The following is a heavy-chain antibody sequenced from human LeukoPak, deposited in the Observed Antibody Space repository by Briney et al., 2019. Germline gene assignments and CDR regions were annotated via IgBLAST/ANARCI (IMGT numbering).Heavy chain of an antibody. CDR2: IYYSGST. CDR1: GGSISSYY. CDR3: ARDSGGYYDYVWGSPPYYFDY. Sequence: SETLTLTCTVSGGSISSYYWSWIRQPPGKGLEWIGYIYYSGSTNYNPSLKSRVTISVDTSKNQFSLKLSSVTAADTAVYYCARDSGGYYDYVWGSPPYYFDYWGQGTLVTVSS. V-gene: IGHV4-59*01. J-gene: IGHJ4*02. D-gene: IGHD3-16*01.